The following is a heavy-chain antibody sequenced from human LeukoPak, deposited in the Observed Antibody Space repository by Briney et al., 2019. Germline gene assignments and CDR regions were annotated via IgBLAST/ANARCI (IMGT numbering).Heavy chain of an antibody. CDR1: GGTFSNYA. D-gene: IGHD5-18*01. Sequence: SVKVSCKASGGTFSNYAITWVRQAPGQGLEWMGGIIPIFGTANYAQKFQGRVTITADESASTAYMELSSLRSEDTAVYYCARGVGTAMVSCDYWGQGTLVTVSS. CDR2: IIPIFGTA. J-gene: IGHJ4*02. V-gene: IGHV1-69*13. CDR3: ARGVGTAMVSCDY.